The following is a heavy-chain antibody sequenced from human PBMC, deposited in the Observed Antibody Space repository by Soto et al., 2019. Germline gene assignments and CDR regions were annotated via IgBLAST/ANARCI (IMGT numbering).Heavy chain of an antibody. Sequence: LRLSCAASGFTFSSYAMSWVRQAPGKGLEWVSAISGSGGSTYYADSVKGRFTISRDNSKNTLYLQMNSLRAEDTAVYYCANYDSGTTDAFDIWGQGTMVTVSS. V-gene: IGHV3-23*01. CDR1: GFTFSSYA. CDR2: ISGSGGST. CDR3: ANYDSGTTDAFDI. J-gene: IGHJ3*02. D-gene: IGHD3-22*01.